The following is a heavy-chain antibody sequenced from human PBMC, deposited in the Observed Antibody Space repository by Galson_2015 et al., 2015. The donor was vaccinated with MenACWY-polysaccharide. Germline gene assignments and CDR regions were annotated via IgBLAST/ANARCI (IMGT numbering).Heavy chain of an antibody. Sequence: LRLSCAVSGFIFSDYGMHWVRQAPGKGLEWVAVISYDGSNEYYADSVKGRFTISRDNSRNTLSVQMNSLRPEDTAVYYCAKDRPLRGLVHYYYGMDVWGQGTTVIVSS. CDR2: ISYDGSNE. V-gene: IGHV3-30*18. CDR1: GFIFSDYG. D-gene: IGHD6-6*01. CDR3: AKDRPLRGLVHYYYGMDV. J-gene: IGHJ6*02.